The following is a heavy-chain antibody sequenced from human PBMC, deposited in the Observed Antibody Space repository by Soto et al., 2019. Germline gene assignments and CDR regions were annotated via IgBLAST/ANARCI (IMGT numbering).Heavy chain of an antibody. J-gene: IGHJ5*02. Sequence: QVQLQESGPGLVKPSQTLSLTCTVSGGSISSGGYYWSWIRQHPGKGLEWIGYTYYSGSTYYNPSLKSRVTISVDTSKNQFSLKLSSVTAADTAVYYCARGNPFGVVIRYSWFDPWGQGTLVTVSS. CDR1: GGSISSGGYY. CDR3: ARGNPFGVVIRYSWFDP. V-gene: IGHV4-31*03. CDR2: TYYSGST. D-gene: IGHD3-3*01.